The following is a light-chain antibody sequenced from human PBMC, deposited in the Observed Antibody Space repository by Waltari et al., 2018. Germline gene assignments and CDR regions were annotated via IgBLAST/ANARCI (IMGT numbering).Light chain of an antibody. Sequence: DIQMTQSPYSVSASVGDRVTITCRASQGVSTRLAWYQQRPGKAPNLLIYAASNLQPGVPSRFSATGSGTECTLTIGSLQPEDSATYFCQQGISFPLTFGQGTRLEIK. CDR1: QGVSTR. J-gene: IGKJ5*01. CDR2: AAS. CDR3: QQGISFPLT. V-gene: IGKV1-12*01.